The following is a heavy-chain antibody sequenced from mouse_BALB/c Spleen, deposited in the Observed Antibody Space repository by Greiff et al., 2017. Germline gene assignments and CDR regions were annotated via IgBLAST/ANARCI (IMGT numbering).Heavy chain of an antibody. J-gene: IGHJ4*01. CDR1: GYTFTSYW. CDR3: ARGLGYAMDY. Sequence: VQLQQPGAELVKPGASVKLSCKASGYTFTSYWMHWVKQRPGQGLEWIGEIDPSDSYTNYNQKFKGKATLTVDKSSSTAYMQLSSLTSEDSAVYYCARGLGYAMDYWGQGTAVTVSA. CDR2: IDPSDSYT. D-gene: IGHD2-4*01. V-gene: IGHV1-69*02.